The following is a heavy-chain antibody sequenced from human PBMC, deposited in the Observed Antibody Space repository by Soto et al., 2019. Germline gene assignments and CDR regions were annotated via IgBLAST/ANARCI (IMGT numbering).Heavy chain of an antibody. CDR1: GFTFSSYG. D-gene: IGHD6-19*01. J-gene: IGHJ4*02. CDR2: IWYDGSNK. CDR3: ARDRGIAVAGIDY. V-gene: IGHV3-33*01. Sequence: ESGGGVVQPGRSLRLSCATSGFTFSSYGIHWVRQTPGKGLEWVAVIWYDGSNKYYVDSVKGRFTISRDNSKNTLYLQMNSLRAEDTAVYYCARDRGIAVAGIDYWGQGTLVTVSS.